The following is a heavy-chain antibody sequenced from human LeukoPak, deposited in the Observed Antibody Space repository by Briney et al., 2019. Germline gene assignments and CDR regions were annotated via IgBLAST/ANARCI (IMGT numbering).Heavy chain of an antibody. J-gene: IGHJ4*02. Sequence: SVKVSCKASGGTFSSYAISWVRQAPGQGLEWMGGIVPIFGTANYGQKFQGRVTNTADESTSTAYMELSSLRSEDTAVYYCARDGGRVGATSNPFDYWGQGTLVTVSS. CDR2: IVPIFGTA. D-gene: IGHD1-26*01. V-gene: IGHV1-69*13. CDR1: GGTFSSYA. CDR3: ARDGGRVGATSNPFDY.